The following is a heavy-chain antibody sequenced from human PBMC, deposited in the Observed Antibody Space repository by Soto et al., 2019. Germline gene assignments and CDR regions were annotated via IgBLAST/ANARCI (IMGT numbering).Heavy chain of an antibody. D-gene: IGHD3-22*01. J-gene: IGHJ4*02. CDR1: GSSITSGGHY. CDR2: IYSSGGT. Sequence: QVQLQESGPGLLRPSETLSLTCTVSGSSITSGGHYWSWIRQYPGKGLECIAYIYSSGGTYFNPSLKSRCTIAGDTSKNRCSLKLSSVSAADTAVYYCVRDDGALAITHWGQGTLVTVSS. V-gene: IGHV4-31*03. CDR3: VRDDGALAITH.